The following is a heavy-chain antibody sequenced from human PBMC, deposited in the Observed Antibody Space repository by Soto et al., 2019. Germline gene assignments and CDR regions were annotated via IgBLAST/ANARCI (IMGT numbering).Heavy chain of an antibody. CDR3: ARWNVRLGELSKYRGYGMDV. J-gene: IGHJ6*02. Sequence: SVKVSCKASGGTFSSYAISWVRQAPGQGLEWMGGIIPIFGTANYAQKFQGRVTITADESTSTAYMELSSLRSEDTAVYYCARWNVRLGELSKYRGYGMDVWGQGTTVTVSS. V-gene: IGHV1-69*13. D-gene: IGHD3-16*02. CDR1: GGTFSSYA. CDR2: IIPIFGTA.